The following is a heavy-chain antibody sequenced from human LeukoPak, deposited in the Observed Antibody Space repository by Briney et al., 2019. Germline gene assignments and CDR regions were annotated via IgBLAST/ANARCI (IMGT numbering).Heavy chain of an antibody. V-gene: IGHV4-34*01. CDR1: GGSFSGYY. J-gene: IGHJ6*03. CDR3: ARGGAIPLYYYYYYMGV. D-gene: IGHD2-2*02. Sequence: SETLSLTCAVYGGSFSGYYWSWIRQPPGKGLEWIGEINHSGSTNYNPSLKSRVTISVDTSKNQFSLKLSSVTAADTAVYYCARGGAIPLYYYYYYMGVWGKGTTVTVSS. CDR2: INHSGST.